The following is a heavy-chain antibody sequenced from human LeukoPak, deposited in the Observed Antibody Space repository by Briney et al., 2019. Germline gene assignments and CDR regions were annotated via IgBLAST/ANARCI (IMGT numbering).Heavy chain of an antibody. CDR1: GYSFTTYW. CDR3: ARHDCSGGRCYVDY. CDR2: IYPGDSDT. V-gene: IGHV5-51*01. J-gene: IGHJ4*02. D-gene: IGHD2-15*01. Sequence: GESLKISCKGSGYSFTTYWIGWVRQMPGKGLEWMGIIYPGDSDTTYSPSFQGQVTISADKSISTAYLQWSSLKASDTAKYYCARHDCSGGRCYVDYWGQGTLVTVSS.